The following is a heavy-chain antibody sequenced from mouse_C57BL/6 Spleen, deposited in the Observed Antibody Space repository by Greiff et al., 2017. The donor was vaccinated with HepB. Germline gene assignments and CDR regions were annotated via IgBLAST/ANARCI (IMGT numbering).Heavy chain of an antibody. CDR2: IYPRDGST. CDR3: ARNYYGSRYYAMDY. D-gene: IGHD1-1*01. CDR1: GYTFTDHT. J-gene: IGHJ4*01. Sequence: VKLQESDAELVKPGASVKISCKVSGYTFTDHTIHWMKQRPEQGLEWIGYIYPRDGSTKYNEKFKGKATLTADKSSSTAYMQLNSLTSEDSAVYFCARNYYGSRYYAMDYWGQGTSVTVSS. V-gene: IGHV1-78*01.